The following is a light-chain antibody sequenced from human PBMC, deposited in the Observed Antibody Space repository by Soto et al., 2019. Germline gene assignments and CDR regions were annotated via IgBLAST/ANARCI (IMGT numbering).Light chain of an antibody. CDR1: QGIINW. CDR3: QQSNSFPFT. Sequence: DIQMTQAPSSVSALVVDRVTISCRASQGIINWLAWYQQRPGKAPKLLISAASALQSGVPSRFSGSGSGTDFTLTISSLQPEDFATYYCQQSNSFPFTFGGGTKVDI. CDR2: AAS. J-gene: IGKJ4*01. V-gene: IGKV1-12*02.